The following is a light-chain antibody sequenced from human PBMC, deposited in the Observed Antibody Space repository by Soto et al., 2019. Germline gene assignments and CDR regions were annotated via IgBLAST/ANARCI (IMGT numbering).Light chain of an antibody. CDR3: QQYRSSPPVYA. CDR1: QSISSRY. CDR2: GTS. V-gene: IGKV3-20*01. Sequence: EIVLTQSPGTLSLSPGERATLSCRASQSISSRYLAWYQQKPGQAPRLLIYGTSSRATGIPDRFSGGGPGTDFTLTISRLEPEDFAVYYCQQYRSSPPVYAFGQGTKLEIK. J-gene: IGKJ2*01.